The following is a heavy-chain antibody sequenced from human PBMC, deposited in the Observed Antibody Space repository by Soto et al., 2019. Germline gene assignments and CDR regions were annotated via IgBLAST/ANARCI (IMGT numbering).Heavy chain of an antibody. CDR2: ISSRSSTI. Sequence: QVQLVESGGGLVQPGGSLRLSCAASGFTFSDYYMSWIRQAPGKGLELVSYISSRSSTIFYADSVKGRFTISRDNVKNSLYLQMNSLRAEDTAVYYCASGTNGAFFVYWGQGILVTVSS. V-gene: IGHV3-11*01. J-gene: IGHJ4*02. D-gene: IGHD2-8*01. CDR3: ASGTNGAFFVY. CDR1: GFTFSDYY.